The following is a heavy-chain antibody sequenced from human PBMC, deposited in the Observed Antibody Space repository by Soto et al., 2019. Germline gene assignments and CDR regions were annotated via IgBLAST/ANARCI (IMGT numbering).Heavy chain of an antibody. V-gene: IGHV3-33*01. Sequence: QMQLVESGGGVVQPGRSLRLSCAASGFTFTNYGMHWVRQAPGKGLEWVAIIWYDGSNKYYADSVKGRFTISRDNSENTVTLQMNSLRAEDTAVYYSAAGEPPHYGGQGTLLTVSS. CDR2: IWYDGSNK. J-gene: IGHJ4*02. CDR1: GFTFTNYG. D-gene: IGHD3-10*01. CDR3: AAGEPPHY.